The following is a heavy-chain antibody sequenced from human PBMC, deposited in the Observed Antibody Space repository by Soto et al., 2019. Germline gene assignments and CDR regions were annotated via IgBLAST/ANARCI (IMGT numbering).Heavy chain of an antibody. V-gene: IGHV4-59*06. CDR2: IYYSGFT. J-gene: IGHJ5*02. CDR1: GGSISSYY. CDR3: ARSVFP. Sequence: PSETLYLTCTVSGGSISSYYWSWIRQPPGKGLEWIGYIYYSGFTYYNPSLKSRVTISVDTSKNQFSLKLSSVTAEDTAVYYCARSVFPWGQGTLVTVSS.